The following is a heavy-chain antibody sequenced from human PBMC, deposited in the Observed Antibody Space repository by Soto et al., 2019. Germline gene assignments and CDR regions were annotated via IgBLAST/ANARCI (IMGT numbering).Heavy chain of an antibody. Sequence: GSRTLRRAGAGISFYIYSIRLVPQAPGGGREWVSNICRVGCGTYYAGSLKGRFTISRDDSKNTLLLQRNSLRAEDTAVYYCVKDWMAYNSVWDPFDRCGQGSMVT. CDR2: ICRVGCGT. J-gene: IGHJ3*02. CDR1: GISFYIYS. CDR3: VKDWMAYNSVWDPFDR. V-gene: IGHV3-23*01. D-gene: IGHD1-20*01.